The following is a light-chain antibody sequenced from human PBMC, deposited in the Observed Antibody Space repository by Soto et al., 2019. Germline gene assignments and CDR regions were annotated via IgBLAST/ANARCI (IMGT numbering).Light chain of an antibody. J-gene: IGKJ3*01. Sequence: TQSPPPLTVSPEERATLSCRASQSISRWLAWYQQTPGKAPKFLIYKASSLESGVPSRFSGSGSGTEFTLTISGLQAEDFATYFCQQSHCTPGTFGRGTKVDIK. CDR1: QSISRW. V-gene: IGKV1-5*03. CDR2: KAS. CDR3: QQSHCTPGT.